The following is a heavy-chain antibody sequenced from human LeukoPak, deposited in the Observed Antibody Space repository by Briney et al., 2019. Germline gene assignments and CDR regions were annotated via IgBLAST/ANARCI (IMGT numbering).Heavy chain of an antibody. D-gene: IGHD3-10*01. CDR2: IIPIFGTA. J-gene: IGHJ4*02. CDR3: ARGEFSMVRGAPD. CDR1: GGTFSSYA. V-gene: IGHV1-69*13. Sequence: SVKVSCKASGGTFSSYAISWVRQAPGQGLEWMGGIIPIFGTANYAQKFQGRVTITADESTSTAYMELSSLRYEDTAVYYCARGEFSMVRGAPDWGQGTLVTVSS.